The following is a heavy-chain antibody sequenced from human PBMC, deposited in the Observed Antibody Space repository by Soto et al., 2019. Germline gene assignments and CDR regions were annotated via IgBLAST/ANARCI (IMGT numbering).Heavy chain of an antibody. CDR1: GFMFSNHG. J-gene: IGHJ4*02. V-gene: IGHV3-33*01. D-gene: IGHD2-21*02. CDR3: TGDGVVVVTAIIY. CDR2: IWSDGNNR. Sequence: GGSLRLSCAASGFMFSNHGMHWVRQAPGKGLEWVAVIWSDGNNRYYADSVKGRFTISRDNSKSIAYLQMNSLKTEDTAVYYCTGDGVVVVTAIIYWGQGTLVTVSS.